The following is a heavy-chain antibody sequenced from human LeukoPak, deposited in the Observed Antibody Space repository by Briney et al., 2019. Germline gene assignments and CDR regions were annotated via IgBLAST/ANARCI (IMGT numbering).Heavy chain of an antibody. CDR3: AIRLATSRLATATTWFDP. V-gene: IGHV4-34*01. CDR2: INYSGMS. D-gene: IGHD3-9*01. Sequence: PSETLSLTRAVYGESFDGFYWNWIRQPPGKGLEWIGEINYSGMSDYNPALKSRVAISADSSKRQFSLDLTSVTAADTAVYYCAIRLATSRLATATTWFDPWGQGTLVSVSS. J-gene: IGHJ5*02. CDR1: GESFDGFY.